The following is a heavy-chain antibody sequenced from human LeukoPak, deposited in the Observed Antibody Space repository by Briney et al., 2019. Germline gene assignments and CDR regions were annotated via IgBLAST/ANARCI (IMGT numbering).Heavy chain of an antibody. CDR2: IYYSGST. D-gene: IGHD3-22*01. J-gene: IGHJ3*02. CDR1: GGSFSGYY. V-gene: IGHV4-59*01. Sequence: SETLSLTCAVYGGSFSGYYWSWIRQPPGKGLEWIGYIYYSGSTNYNPSLKSRVTISVDTSKNQFSLKLSSVTAADTAVYYCAIDQSPTPFTYDRHAFDIWGQGTMVTVSS. CDR3: AIDQSPTPFTYDRHAFDI.